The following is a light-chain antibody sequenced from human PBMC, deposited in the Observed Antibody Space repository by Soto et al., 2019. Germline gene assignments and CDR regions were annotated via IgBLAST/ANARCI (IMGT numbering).Light chain of an antibody. Sequence: EIVLTQSPGTLSLSPGERATLSCRASQSVSSSYLAWYQQKPGQAPRLLIYGASSRATGIPDRFSGSGSGTDFTLTYSRLEPEDFAVYSCQHYGSSPVSFGGGTKVEIK. CDR3: QHYGSSPVS. J-gene: IGKJ4*01. CDR1: QSVSSSY. CDR2: GAS. V-gene: IGKV3-20*01.